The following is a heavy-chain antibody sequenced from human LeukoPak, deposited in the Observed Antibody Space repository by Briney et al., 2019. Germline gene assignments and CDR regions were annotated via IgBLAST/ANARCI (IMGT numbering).Heavy chain of an antibody. CDR2: ILYTGGS. J-gene: IGHJ6*02. Sequence: SETLSLTCTVSGGSIRSDFHYWDWIRQPPGKGLEWIGSILYTGGSWVRPSLKSRASISVDTSRNQFSLTLHSVNAIDTALYYCTRRAAGSGGTQAGMDVWGQGTTVTVSS. CDR1: GGSIRSDFHY. D-gene: IGHD2-15*01. CDR3: TRRAAGSGGTQAGMDV. V-gene: IGHV4-39*01.